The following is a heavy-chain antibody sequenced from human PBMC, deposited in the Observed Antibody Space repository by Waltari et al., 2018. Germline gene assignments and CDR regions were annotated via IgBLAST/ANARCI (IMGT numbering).Heavy chain of an antibody. CDR3: ATYMGASVGTAAFDV. CDR2: VSYSGHT. CDR1: GVSITSNRHY. D-gene: IGHD1-1*01. Sequence: QLQLQESGPRLVRPSETLSLICRVSGVSITSNRHYWAWIRQSPGQGLEWSGTVSYSGHTSSSPSLKSRVSVSRDTSKNQVSLILGSVTAADMAVYYCATYMGASVGTAAFDVWGQGTMVTVSS. J-gene: IGHJ3*01. V-gene: IGHV4-39*01.